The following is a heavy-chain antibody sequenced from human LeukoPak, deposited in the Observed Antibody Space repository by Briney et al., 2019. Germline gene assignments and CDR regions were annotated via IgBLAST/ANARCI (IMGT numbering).Heavy chain of an antibody. J-gene: IGHJ4*02. CDR1: GGSFSGYY. D-gene: IGHD2-15*01. CDR3: ARTARYFDS. Sequence: SETLSLTCAVYGGSFSGYYWSWIRQPPGKGLECIGYIQVNGDTNYNPSLKDRGTLSLDTSKNQFSLRLRSVTAADTAVYYCARTARYFDSWGPGTLVTVSS. CDR2: IQVNGDT. V-gene: IGHV4-4*09.